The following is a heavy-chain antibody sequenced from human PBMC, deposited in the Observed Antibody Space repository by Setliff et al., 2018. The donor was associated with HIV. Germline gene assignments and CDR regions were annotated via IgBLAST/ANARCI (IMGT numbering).Heavy chain of an antibody. J-gene: IGHJ4*02. CDR1: GFTFSSYA. D-gene: IGHD4-17*01. V-gene: IGHV3-23*01. CDR3: AKFFGGYGDYMGFDY. Sequence: PGGSLRLSCAASGFTFSSYAMSWVRQAPGKGLEWVSAISGSGDSTYYADSVKGRFTISRDNSKNTLYLQMNSLRAEDTAVYYCAKFFGGYGDYMGFDYWGQGTLVTVSS. CDR2: ISGSGDST.